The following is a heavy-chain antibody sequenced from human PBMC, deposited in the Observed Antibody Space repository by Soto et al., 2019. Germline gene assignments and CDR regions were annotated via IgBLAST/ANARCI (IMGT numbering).Heavy chain of an antibody. CDR2: ISSSGSTI. V-gene: IGHV3-48*03. D-gene: IGHD3-10*01. J-gene: IGHJ4*02. CDR1: GFTFSSYE. Sequence: GESLKISCAASGFTFSSYEMNWVRQAPGKGLEWGSYISSSGSTIYYADSVKGRFTISRDNAKNSLYLQMNSLRAEDAAVYDCARDRGTSKCLGRDYYFDYWGQGTLVTVSS. CDR3: ARDRGTSKCLGRDYYFDY.